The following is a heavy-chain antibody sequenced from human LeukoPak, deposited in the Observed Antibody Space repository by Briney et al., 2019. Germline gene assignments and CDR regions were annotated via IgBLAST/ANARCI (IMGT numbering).Heavy chain of an antibody. CDR3: ARDLRRGGYTTNWFDP. CDR1: GGTFSSYA. Sequence: ASVEVSCKASGGTFSSYAISWVRQAPGQGLEWMGRIIPILGIANYAQKFQGRVTITADKSTSTAYMELSSLRSEDTAVYYCARDLRRGGYTTNWFDPWGQGTLVTVSS. D-gene: IGHD5-12*01. V-gene: IGHV1-69*04. CDR2: IIPILGIA. J-gene: IGHJ5*02.